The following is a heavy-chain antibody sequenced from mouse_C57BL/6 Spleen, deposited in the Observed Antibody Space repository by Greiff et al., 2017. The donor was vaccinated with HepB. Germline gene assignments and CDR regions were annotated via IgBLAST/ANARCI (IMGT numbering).Heavy chain of an antibody. CDR2: IYPGDGDT. Sequence: VQLQQSGPELVKPGASVKISCKASGYAFSSSWMNWVKQRPGKGLEWIGRIYPGDGDTNYNGKFKGKATLTADKSSSKAYMQLSSLTSEDSAVYFCAYSSGYDYAMDYWGQGTSVTVSS. V-gene: IGHV1-82*01. CDR1: GYAFSSSW. J-gene: IGHJ4*01. CDR3: AYSSGYDYAMDY. D-gene: IGHD3-2*02.